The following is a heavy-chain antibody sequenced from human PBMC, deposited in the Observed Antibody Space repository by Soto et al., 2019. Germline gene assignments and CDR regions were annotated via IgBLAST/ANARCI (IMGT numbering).Heavy chain of an antibody. V-gene: IGHV4-30-2*01. Sequence: QLQLQESGSGLVKPSQTLSLTCAVSGGSISSGGYSWSWIRQPPGKGLEWIGYIYHSGSTYYNPSLTSRVTISVDRSKNQFSLKLSSVTAADTAVYYCARGCGGDCYDAFDIWGQGTMVTVSS. CDR1: GGSISSGGYS. CDR2: IYHSGST. CDR3: ARGCGGDCYDAFDI. D-gene: IGHD2-21*02. J-gene: IGHJ3*02.